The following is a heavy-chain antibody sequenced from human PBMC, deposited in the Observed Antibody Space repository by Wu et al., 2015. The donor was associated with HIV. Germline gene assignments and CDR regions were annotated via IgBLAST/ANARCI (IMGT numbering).Heavy chain of an antibody. V-gene: IGHV1-46*03. CDR2: INPRENRA. D-gene: IGHD1-1*01. CDR3: ASRIGRTGNMEAFDI. CDR1: GYNFTNYY. Sequence: QVQLVQSGAVVKRPGASVRISCKTSGYNFTNYYTHWVRQAPGQGPEWMGVINPRENRASYSQKFQGRVTMTRDTSTSTLYMELSSLTAEDTAVYYCASRIGRTGNMEAFDIWGQGTLVTVSS. J-gene: IGHJ3*02.